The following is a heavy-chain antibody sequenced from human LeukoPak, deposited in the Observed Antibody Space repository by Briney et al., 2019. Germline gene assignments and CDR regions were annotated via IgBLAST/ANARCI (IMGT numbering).Heavy chain of an antibody. CDR3: ATERLAYYGHYFDY. J-gene: IGHJ4*02. Sequence: ASVKVSCKVSGYTLTELSMHWVRQAPGKGLEWMGGFDPEDGETIYAQKFQGRDTMTEDTSTGTAYMELSSLRSEDTAVYYCATERLAYYGHYFDYWGQGTLVTVSS. D-gene: IGHD3-10*01. CDR1: GYTLTELS. CDR2: FDPEDGET. V-gene: IGHV1-24*01.